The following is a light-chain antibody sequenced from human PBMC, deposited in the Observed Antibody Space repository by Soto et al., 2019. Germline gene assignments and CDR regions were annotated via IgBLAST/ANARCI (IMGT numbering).Light chain of an antibody. CDR2: DAS. J-gene: IGKJ2*01. Sequence: DIQMTQSPSTLSASVGDRVTITCRASQSSSSWLAWYQQKPGKAPNLLIYDASSLGSGVPARFSGSGSGTEFTLTISTLQPDDFGTYYCQQYNSYSYTFGQGTKVDIK. CDR3: QQYNSYSYT. CDR1: QSSSSW. V-gene: IGKV1-5*01.